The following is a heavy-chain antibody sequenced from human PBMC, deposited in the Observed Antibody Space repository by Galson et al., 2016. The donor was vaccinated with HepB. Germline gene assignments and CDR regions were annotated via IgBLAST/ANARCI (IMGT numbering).Heavy chain of an antibody. CDR2: IYYSGST. V-gene: IGHV4-39*01. Sequence: SETLSLTCTVSDGSISSSIYYWGWIRQTPGKGLEWIGSIYYSGSTYHSPSLKSRLTISVDTSKNQFSLRLNSVTAADTAVYYCASSLYRSGWHWSFDYWGQGTLVTVSS. CDR3: ASSLYRSGWHWSFDY. CDR1: DGSISSSIYY. J-gene: IGHJ4*02. D-gene: IGHD6-19*01.